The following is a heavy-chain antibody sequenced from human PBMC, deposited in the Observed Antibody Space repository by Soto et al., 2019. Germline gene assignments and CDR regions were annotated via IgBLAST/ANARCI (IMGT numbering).Heavy chain of an antibody. V-gene: IGHV1-69*01. CDR3: ARYDLGQLGIDY. J-gene: IGHJ4*02. Sequence: QVQLVQSGAEVKKPGSSVKVSCKASGGTFSSSGITWVRQAPGQGLEWMGGIVPIFRTTYYAQKFQGRVTISADESKSPAYMELGSLRSEDTAVYYCARYDLGQLGIDYWGQGTLVTVSS. CDR2: IVPIFRTT. D-gene: IGHD7-27*01. CDR1: GGTFSSSG.